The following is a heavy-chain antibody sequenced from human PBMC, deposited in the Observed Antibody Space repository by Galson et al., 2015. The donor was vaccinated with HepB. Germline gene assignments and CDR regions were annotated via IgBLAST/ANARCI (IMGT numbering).Heavy chain of an antibody. D-gene: IGHD6-19*01. V-gene: IGHV1-3*01. Sequence: SVKVSCKASGYSFSSYAIHWVRQAPGQRLEWMGWIDADNGKTDFSQRFQGRVTITRDTSASTVYMEMSRLRSEDTAIYYCARDPYTSGCLFDYWGQGTLVTVSS. CDR1: GYSFSSYA. CDR2: IDADNGKT. J-gene: IGHJ4*02. CDR3: ARDPYTSGCLFDY.